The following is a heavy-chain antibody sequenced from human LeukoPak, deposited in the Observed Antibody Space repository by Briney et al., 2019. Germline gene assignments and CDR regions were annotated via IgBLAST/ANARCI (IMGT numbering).Heavy chain of an antibody. J-gene: IGHJ6*03. V-gene: IGHV1-18*01. Sequence: ASVKVSCKASGYTFTSYGISWVRQAPGQGLEWMGWISAYNGNTNYAQKLQGRVTMTTDTSTSTVYMELRSLRSDDTAVYYCARGIAAAGTLLNYYYYYYMDVWGKGTTVTVAS. CDR2: ISAYNGNT. D-gene: IGHD6-13*01. CDR3: ARGIAAAGTLLNYYYYYYMDV. CDR1: GYTFTSYG.